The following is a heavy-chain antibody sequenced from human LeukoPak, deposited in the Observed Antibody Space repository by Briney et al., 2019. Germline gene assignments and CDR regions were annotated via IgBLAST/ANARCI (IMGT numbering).Heavy chain of an antibody. CDR2: INPTSGGT. J-gene: IGHJ1*01. Sequence: ASVKVSCKASGYTFTDYYMHWVRQAPGQGLEWMGWINPTSGGTNFAQKFQGRVTMTRDMSTSTVYMGLSSLRSEDTAVYYCARDAGGSGYRDAEYFQHWGQGTLVTVSS. D-gene: IGHD3-22*01. CDR1: GYTFTDYY. CDR3: ARDAGGSGYRDAEYFQH. V-gene: IGHV1-2*02.